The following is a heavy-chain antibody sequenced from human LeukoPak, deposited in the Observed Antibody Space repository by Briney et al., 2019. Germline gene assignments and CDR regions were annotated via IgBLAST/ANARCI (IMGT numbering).Heavy chain of an antibody. V-gene: IGHV3-7*01. CDR3: ARDGTAAGLYFDL. CDR2: IKQDGGEN. Sequence: GGSLRLSCGVSGFIFSDYWMNWVRQAPGKGLEWVASIKQDGGENSYVDSVKGRFTISRDNAKNSLYLQMSSLRAEDTAVYYCARDGTAAGLYFDLWGQGTPVTVSS. D-gene: IGHD6-13*01. J-gene: IGHJ4*01. CDR1: GFIFSDYW.